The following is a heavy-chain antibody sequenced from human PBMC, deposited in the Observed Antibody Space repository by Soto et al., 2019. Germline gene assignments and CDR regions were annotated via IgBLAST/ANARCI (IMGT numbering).Heavy chain of an antibody. CDR1: GFTFSSYS. CDR3: ARARDDESRPRIHKISYAFDI. CDR2: ISSSSSYI. V-gene: IGHV3-21*01. J-gene: IGHJ3*02. D-gene: IGHD1-1*01. Sequence: PGGSLRLSCAASGFTFSSYSMNWVRQAPGKGLEWVSSISSSSSYIYYADSVKGRFTISRDNAKNSLYLQMNSLRAEDTAVYYCARARDDESRPRIHKISYAFDIWGQGTMVTVSS.